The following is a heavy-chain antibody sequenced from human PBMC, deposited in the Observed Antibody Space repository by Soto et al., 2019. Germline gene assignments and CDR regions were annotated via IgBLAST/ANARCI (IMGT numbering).Heavy chain of an antibody. CDR3: AKEMSIGRAYDY. CDR1: GFSFRNYA. Sequence: VQLLQSGGGLVQPAGSLRLSCAASGFSFRNYALSWVRLAPGKGLEWVSAISDTGSHTYYADSVKGRFTISRDNSTNPLFLQMDSLRSEDTAVYYCAKEMSIGRAYDYCGQGTVVTVFS. CDR2: ISDTGSHT. D-gene: IGHD3-3*02. J-gene: IGHJ4*02. V-gene: IGHV3-23*01.